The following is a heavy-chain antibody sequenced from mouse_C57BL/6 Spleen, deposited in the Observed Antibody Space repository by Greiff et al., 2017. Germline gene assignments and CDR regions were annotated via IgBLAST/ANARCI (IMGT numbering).Heavy chain of an antibody. CDR3: ARSGMTRYFDV. V-gene: IGHV1-69*01. CDR2: IDPSDSYT. J-gene: IGHJ1*03. CDR1: GYTFTSYW. Sequence: QVQLQQPGAELVMPGASVKLSCKASGYTFTSYWMHWVKQRPGQGLAWIGEIDPSDSYTNYNQKFKGKSTLTVDKSSSTAYMQLSSLTSEDSAVYYCARSGMTRYFDVWGTGTTVTVSS. D-gene: IGHD4-1*01.